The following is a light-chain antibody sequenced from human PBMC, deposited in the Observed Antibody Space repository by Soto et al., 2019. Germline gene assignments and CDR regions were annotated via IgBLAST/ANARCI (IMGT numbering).Light chain of an antibody. Sequence: EIVLTQSPATLSLSPGERATLSCRASQSVSSYLAWYQQKPGQAPRLLIYDASNRATGIPARFSGSGSRTDFTRTISSLEPEDFAVDYCQQRSNWHPGLTFGGGTKVEIK. V-gene: IGKV3-11*01. CDR2: DAS. CDR3: QQRSNWHPGLT. J-gene: IGKJ4*01. CDR1: QSVSSY.